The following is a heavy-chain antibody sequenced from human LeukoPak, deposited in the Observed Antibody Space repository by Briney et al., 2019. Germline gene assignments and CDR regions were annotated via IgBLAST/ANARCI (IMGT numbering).Heavy chain of an antibody. CDR3: ASTVFGVTYNWFDP. CDR1: GGSISSGSYY. Sequence: SQTLSLTCTVSGGSISSGSYYWSWIRQPAGKGLEWIGRIYTSGSTNYNPSLESRVTISVDTSKNQFSLKLTSVTAADTAVYYCASTVFGVTYNWFDPWGQGTLVTVSS. V-gene: IGHV4-61*02. J-gene: IGHJ5*02. D-gene: IGHD3-3*01. CDR2: IYTSGST.